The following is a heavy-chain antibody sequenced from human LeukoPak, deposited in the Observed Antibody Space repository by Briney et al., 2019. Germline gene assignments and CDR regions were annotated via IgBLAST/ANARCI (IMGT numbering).Heavy chain of an antibody. CDR2: INPHSGDT. J-gene: IGHJ4*02. CDR1: GYTFIGYY. CDR3: ARAVTGTGGLDY. Sequence: ASVKVSCKASGYTFIGYYIYWVRQAPGQGLEWMGWINPHSGDTRYAQKFQGRVTMTRGTSINTAYMELSSLRSDDTAVYYCARAVTGTGGLDYWGQGTLVTVSS. D-gene: IGHD6-19*01. V-gene: IGHV1-2*02.